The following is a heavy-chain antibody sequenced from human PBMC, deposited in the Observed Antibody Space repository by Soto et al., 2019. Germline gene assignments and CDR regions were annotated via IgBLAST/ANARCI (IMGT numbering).Heavy chain of an antibody. D-gene: IGHD6-13*01. CDR2: TYYRSKWYN. CDR1: GDSVSSNSAA. Sequence: KQSQTLSLTCAISGDSVSSNSAAWNWIRQSPSRGLEWLGRTYYRSKWYNDYAVSVKSRITINPDTSKNQFSLQLNSVTPEDTAVYYCARDLESIAAAGTPIGGSPATNYYYMDVWGKGTTVTVSS. CDR3: ARDLESIAAAGTPIGGSPATNYYYMDV. V-gene: IGHV6-1*01. J-gene: IGHJ6*03.